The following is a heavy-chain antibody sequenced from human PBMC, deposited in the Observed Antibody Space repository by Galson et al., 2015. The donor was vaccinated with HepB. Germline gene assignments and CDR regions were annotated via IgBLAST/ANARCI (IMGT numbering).Heavy chain of an antibody. CDR2: IYYSGST. J-gene: IGHJ5*02. CDR1: GGSISSGDYY. D-gene: IGHD2-2*01. V-gene: IGHV4-30-4*01. Sequence: LSLTCTVSGGSISSGDYYWSWIRQPPGKGLEWIGYIYYSGSTYYNPSLKSRVTISVDTSKNQFSLKLSSVTAADTAVYYCAPYQLLGAFGPWGQGTLVTVSS. CDR3: APYQLLGAFGP.